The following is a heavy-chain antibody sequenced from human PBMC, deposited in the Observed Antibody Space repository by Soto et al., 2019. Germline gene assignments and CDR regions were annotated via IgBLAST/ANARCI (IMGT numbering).Heavy chain of an antibody. Sequence: GGSLRLSCAASGFTFSSYDMHWVRQATGKGLEWVSAIGTAGDTYYPGSVKGRFTISRENAKNSLYLQMNSLRAEDTAVYYCARDRGNFYYYYGMDVWGQGTTVTVSS. CDR3: ARDRGNFYYYYGMDV. V-gene: IGHV3-13*01. CDR1: GFTFSSYD. CDR2: IGTAGDT. J-gene: IGHJ6*02.